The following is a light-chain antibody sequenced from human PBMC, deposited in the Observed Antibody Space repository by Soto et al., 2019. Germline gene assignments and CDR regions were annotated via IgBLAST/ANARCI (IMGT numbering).Light chain of an antibody. CDR1: QSISNY. Sequence: IQMTQSASSLSASVGHRVTITCRASQSISNYLNWYQQKPWKAPKLLVYAASSLQSGVPSRFSGSGSATDFTLTISSLQPQDFATYYCQQSYSTPPITFGQGTRLEIK. V-gene: IGKV1-39*01. J-gene: IGKJ5*01. CDR2: AAS. CDR3: QQSYSTPPIT.